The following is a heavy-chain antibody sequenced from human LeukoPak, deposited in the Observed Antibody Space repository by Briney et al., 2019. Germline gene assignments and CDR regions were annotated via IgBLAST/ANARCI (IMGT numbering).Heavy chain of an antibody. CDR3: AHKTTYYDFWSGYSQPKSAYFDY. CDR2: IYWDDDK. V-gene: IGHV2-5*02. Sequence: SGPTLVKPTQTLTLTCTFSGFSLSTSGVGVGWIRQPPGKALKWLALIYWDDDKRCSPSLKSRLTITKDTSKNQVVLTMTNMDPVDTATYYCAHKTTYYDFWSGYSQPKSAYFDYWGQGTLVTVSS. J-gene: IGHJ4*02. CDR1: GFSLSTSGVG. D-gene: IGHD3-3*01.